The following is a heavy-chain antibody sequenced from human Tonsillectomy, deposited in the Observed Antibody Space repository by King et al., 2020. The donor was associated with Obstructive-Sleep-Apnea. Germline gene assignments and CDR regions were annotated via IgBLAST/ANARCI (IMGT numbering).Heavy chain of an antibody. CDR2: ISWESDSI. D-gene: IGHD5-18*01. Sequence: VQLVESGGGLVQPGRSLRLSCAASGFTFDDYAIHWVRQTPGKGLEWVSGISWESDSIGYADSVQGRFTISRDNAKNSLYLQMNSLRPEDTALYYYAKDTLTGYTYGRGFDYWGQGTLVTVSS. CDR1: GFTFDDYA. CDR3: AKDTLTGYTYGRGFDY. J-gene: IGHJ4*02. V-gene: IGHV3-9*01.